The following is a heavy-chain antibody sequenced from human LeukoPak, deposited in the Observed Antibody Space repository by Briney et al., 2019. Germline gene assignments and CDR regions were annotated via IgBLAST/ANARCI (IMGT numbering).Heavy chain of an antibody. CDR2: ISRSGTTT. V-gene: IGHV3-11*01. Sequence: PGGSLRLSCAASGFTFSDYYLSWIRQAPGKGLEWVSYISRSGTTTFSADSVKGRFTISRDNAKNSLYLQMNSLRAEDTAVYFCVCGGYVGDSGGEYWGQGTLVTVSS. CDR3: VCGGYVGDSGGEY. J-gene: IGHJ4*02. D-gene: IGHD4-23*01. CDR1: GFTFSDYY.